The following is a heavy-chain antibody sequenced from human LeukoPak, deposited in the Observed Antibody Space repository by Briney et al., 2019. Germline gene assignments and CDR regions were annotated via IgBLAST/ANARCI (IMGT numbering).Heavy chain of an antibody. D-gene: IGHD1-26*01. V-gene: IGHV1-46*01. CDR1: GYTFSTYY. CDR3: ARGLGGSYNDY. Sequence: ASVKVSCKASGYTFSTYYMHWVRQAPGQGLEWVGLINPSGGTTAYSQKFQGRVTMTRDTSTSTVYMELSSLRIEDTSVFYCARGLGGSYNDYGGQRTRVTVS. J-gene: IGHJ4*02. CDR2: INPSGGTT.